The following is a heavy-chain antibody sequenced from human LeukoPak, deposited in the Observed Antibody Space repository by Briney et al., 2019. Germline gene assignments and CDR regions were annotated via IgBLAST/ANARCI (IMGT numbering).Heavy chain of an antibody. CDR3: ARDHKSRYSSGWYPDY. CDR2: ISSSGSTI. D-gene: IGHD6-19*01. CDR1: GFTFSDYY. Sequence: GGSLRLSCAASGFTFSDYYMSWIRQAPGKGLEWVSYISSSGSTIYYADSVKGRLTISRDNAKNSLYLQMNSLRAEDTAVYYCARDHKSRYSSGWYPDYWGQGTLVTVSS. J-gene: IGHJ4*02. V-gene: IGHV3-11*01.